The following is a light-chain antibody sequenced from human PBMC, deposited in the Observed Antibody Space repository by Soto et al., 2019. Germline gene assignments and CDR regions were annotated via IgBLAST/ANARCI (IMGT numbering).Light chain of an antibody. V-gene: IGKV1-39*01. CDR1: QTISNY. CDR3: QQSYSFPYS. J-gene: IGKJ2*01. CDR2: AAS. Sequence: DIQMTQSPSSLSASVGDRVTITCRPSQTISNYLNWYQQKLGKAPKFMIYAASTLQNGVPSRFSGRTSGADFTLTINGLQPEDFATYHCQQSYSFPYSVGQGTNLEI.